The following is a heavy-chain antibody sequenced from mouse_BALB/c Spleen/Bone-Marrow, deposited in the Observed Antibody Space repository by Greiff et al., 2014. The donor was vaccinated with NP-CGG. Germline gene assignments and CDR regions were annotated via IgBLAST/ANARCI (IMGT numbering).Heavy chain of an antibody. CDR2: INPSSGYT. CDR1: GYTFTSYT. CDR3: AREARTGAWFTY. J-gene: IGHJ3*01. D-gene: IGHD4-1*01. Sequence: VQRVESGAELARPGASVKMSCKASGYTFTSYTIQWVKQRPGQGLEWIGYINPSSGYTDYNQKFKDKTTFTADKSSNTAYMQLTSLTSEDSAVYSCAREARTGAWFTYWGQGTLVTVAA. V-gene: IGHV1-4*02.